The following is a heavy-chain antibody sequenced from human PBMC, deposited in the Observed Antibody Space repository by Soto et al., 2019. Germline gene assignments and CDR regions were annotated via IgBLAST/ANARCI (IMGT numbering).Heavy chain of an antibody. V-gene: IGHV1-69*06. Sequence: AASVKVSCKASGGTFSSYAISWVRQAPGQGLEWMGGIIPIFGTANYAQKFQGRVTITADKSTSTAYMELSSLRSEDTAVYYCARDRGGGGYDYGDAFDIWGQGTMVTVSS. CDR3: ARDRGGGGYDYGDAFDI. J-gene: IGHJ3*02. CDR2: IIPIFGTA. D-gene: IGHD5-12*01. CDR1: GGTFSSYA.